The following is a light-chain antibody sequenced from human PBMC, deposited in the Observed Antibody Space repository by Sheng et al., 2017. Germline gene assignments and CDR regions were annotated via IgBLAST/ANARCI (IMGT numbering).Light chain of an antibody. J-gene: IGLJ1*01. CDR3: SSYAGNNNLYV. CDR2: EVS. V-gene: IGLV2-8*01. CDR1: RSDVGGYNY. Sequence: QSALTQPPSASGSPGQSVTISCTGTRSDVGGYNYVSWYQQYPGKAPKLMIYEVSKRPSGVPDRFSGSKSGNTASLTVSGLQAEDEADYYCSSYAGNNNLYVFGTGTKVHRP.